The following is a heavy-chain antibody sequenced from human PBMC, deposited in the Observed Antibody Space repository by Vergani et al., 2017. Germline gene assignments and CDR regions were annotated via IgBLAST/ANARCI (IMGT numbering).Heavy chain of an antibody. CDR2: ISSSRSTI. CDR1: GFTFSSYS. D-gene: IGHD2-2*01. CDR3: ASEADASAYCSSTSCDPAHYYYGMDV. J-gene: IGHJ6*02. V-gene: IGHV3-48*01. Sequence: EVQLVESGGGLVQPGGSLRLSCAASGFTFSSYSMNWVRQAPGKGLEWVSYISSSRSTIYYADSVKGRFTISRDNAKHSLYLQMNSLRAEDTDVYYCASEADASAYCSSTSCDPAHYYYGMDVWGQGTTVTVSS.